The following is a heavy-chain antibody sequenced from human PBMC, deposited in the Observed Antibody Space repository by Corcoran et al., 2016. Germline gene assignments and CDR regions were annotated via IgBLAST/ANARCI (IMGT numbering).Heavy chain of an antibody. J-gene: IGHJ5*02. CDR1: AGTFSSYA. Sequence: QVQLVQSGAEVKKLGSSAKVSCKATAGTFSSYAISWVRQAPGPGLEWVGGIIPIFGTANYAQKFQGRVTITADESTSTAYMELTSLSSEDTAVYYCAASSTTRWAPNWFDPCGQGTLVTVSS. CDR2: IIPIFGTA. D-gene: IGHD2-2*01. V-gene: IGHV1-69*01. CDR3: AASSTTRWAPNWFDP.